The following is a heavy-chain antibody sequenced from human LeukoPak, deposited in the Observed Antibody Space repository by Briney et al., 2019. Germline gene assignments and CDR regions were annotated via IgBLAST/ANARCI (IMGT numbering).Heavy chain of an antibody. CDR2: ISSSSSYI. D-gene: IGHD2-2*01. Sequence: GGSLRLSCAASGFTFSSYSMNWVRQAPGKGLEWVSSISSSSSYIYYADSVKGRFTISRDNAKNSLYLQMNSLRAEDTAVYYCARDSEYCSSTSCYGAFDIWGQGTMVTVSS. V-gene: IGHV3-21*01. J-gene: IGHJ3*02. CDR1: GFTFSSYS. CDR3: ARDSEYCSSTSCYGAFDI.